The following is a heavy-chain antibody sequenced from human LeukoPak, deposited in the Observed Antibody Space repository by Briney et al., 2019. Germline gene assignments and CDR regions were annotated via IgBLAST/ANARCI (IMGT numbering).Heavy chain of an antibody. CDR3: AKDWDDYGDYVPYYFDY. D-gene: IGHD4-17*01. CDR2: ISGSGGST. Sequence: GGSLRLSCAASGFTFSSYAMSWVRQAPGKGLEWVSAISGSGGSTYYADSVKGRFTISRDNSKNTLYLQMNSLRAEDTAVYYCAKDWDDYGDYVPYYFDYWGQGTLVTVSS. J-gene: IGHJ4*02. CDR1: GFTFSSYA. V-gene: IGHV3-23*01.